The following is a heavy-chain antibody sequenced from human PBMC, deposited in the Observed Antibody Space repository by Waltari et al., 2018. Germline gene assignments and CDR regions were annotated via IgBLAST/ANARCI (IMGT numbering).Heavy chain of an antibody. D-gene: IGHD2-21*02. V-gene: IGHV4-34*01. CDR2: INHSGST. Sequence: QVQLQQWGAGLLKPSETLSLTCAVYGGSFSGYYWSWIRQPPGKGLEWIGEINHSGSTNYNPSRKSRVTISVDTSKNQFSLKLSSVTAADTAVYYCARDGKGGDWIGSPFDYWGQGTLVTVSS. CDR3: ARDGKGGDWIGSPFDY. CDR1: GGSFSGYY. J-gene: IGHJ4*02.